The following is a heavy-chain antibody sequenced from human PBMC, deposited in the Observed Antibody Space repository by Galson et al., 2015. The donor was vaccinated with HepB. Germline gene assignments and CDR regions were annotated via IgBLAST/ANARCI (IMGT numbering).Heavy chain of an antibody. CDR3: ARDIADFWSGYYFLDYYYYYMGV. CDR2: ISSSGSTI. CDR1: GFTFSDYY. D-gene: IGHD3-3*01. J-gene: IGHJ6*03. Sequence: SLRLSCAASGFTFSDYYMSWIRQAPGKGLEWVSYISSSGSTIYYADSVKGRFTISRDNAKNSLYLQMNSLRAEDTAVYYCARDIADFWSGYYFLDYYYYYMGVWGKGTTVTVSS. V-gene: IGHV3-11*01.